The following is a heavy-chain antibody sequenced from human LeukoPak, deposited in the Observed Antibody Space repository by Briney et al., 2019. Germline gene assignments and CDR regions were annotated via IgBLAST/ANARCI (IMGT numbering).Heavy chain of an antibody. J-gene: IGHJ4*02. CDR1: GFTFTTYS. Sequence: GGSLRLSCEASGFTFTTYSMTWVRQAPGKGLEWVSSISSSSSYIYYADSVKGRFTISRDNAKNSLYLQMNSLRAEDTAVYYCARAGTGYSSSWYIDYWGQGTLVTVSS. CDR3: ARAGTGYSSSWYIDY. D-gene: IGHD6-13*01. CDR2: ISSSSSYI. V-gene: IGHV3-21*01.